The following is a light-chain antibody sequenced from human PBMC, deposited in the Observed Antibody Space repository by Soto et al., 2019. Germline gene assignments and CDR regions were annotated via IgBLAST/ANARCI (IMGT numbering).Light chain of an antibody. CDR3: QQRKSYPFT. CDR2: AAS. CDR1: QDINTY. Sequence: DIQLTQSPSFLSASVGDSVTITCRASQDINTYLAWSQQKPGKAPKLLIFAASTLQNGVPSRFSGSGPGTEFTVRITSLQPEDFATYYCQQRKSYPFTFGHGTRVEIK. J-gene: IGKJ5*01. V-gene: IGKV1-9*01.